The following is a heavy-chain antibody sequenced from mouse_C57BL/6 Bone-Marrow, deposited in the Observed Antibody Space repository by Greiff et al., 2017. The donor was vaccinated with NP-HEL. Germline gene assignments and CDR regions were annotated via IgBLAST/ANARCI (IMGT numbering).Heavy chain of an antibody. Sequence: QVQLQQSGAELAKPGASVKLSCKASGYTFTSYWMHWVKQRPGQGLEWIGYINPSSGYTKYKQKFKDKATLTADKSSSTAYMHLGSLTSVDSAVYYCATNCFFAYWGHGTLVTVS. J-gene: IGHJ3*01. CDR1: GYTFTSYW. CDR3: ATNCFFAY. CDR2: INPSSGYT. V-gene: IGHV1-7*01. D-gene: IGHD4-1*01.